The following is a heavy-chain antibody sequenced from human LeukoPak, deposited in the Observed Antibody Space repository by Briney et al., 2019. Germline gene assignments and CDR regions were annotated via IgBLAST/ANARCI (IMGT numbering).Heavy chain of an antibody. V-gene: IGHV3-7*01. Sequence: GGSLRLSCAASRFTFSSYCMSWVRQAPGKGLEWVANIKQDGSEKYYVDSVKGRFTISRDNAKNSLYLQMNSLRAEDTAVYYCARDFHAFDIWGRGTMVTVSS. J-gene: IGHJ3*02. CDR2: IKQDGSEK. CDR1: RFTFSSYC. CDR3: ARDFHAFDI.